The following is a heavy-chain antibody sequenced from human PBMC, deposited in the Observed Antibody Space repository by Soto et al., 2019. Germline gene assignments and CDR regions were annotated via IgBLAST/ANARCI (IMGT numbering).Heavy chain of an antibody. J-gene: IGHJ4*02. CDR1: GFTVSSKY. CDR2: IYSGGST. Sequence: EVQLVESGGGLIHPGGSLRLSCAASGFTVSSKYMTRVRQAPGKGLEWVSVIYSGGSTYYADSVKGRFTISRDNSKNTLYLQMNSLRAEDTAVYYCATIAARPDWGQGTLVTVSS. CDR3: ATIAARPD. D-gene: IGHD6-6*01. V-gene: IGHV3-53*01.